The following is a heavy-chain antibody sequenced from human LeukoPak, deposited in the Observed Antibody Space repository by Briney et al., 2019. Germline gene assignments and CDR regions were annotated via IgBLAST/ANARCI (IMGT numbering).Heavy chain of an antibody. J-gene: IGHJ4*02. CDR2: IKKDGSEK. V-gene: IGHV3-7*01. CDR3: AREPSRGYSYGYRDN. Sequence: GGSLRLSCAASGLTLSSYWMNWVRQPPGKGPEWVANIKKDGSEKYYVDSVKGGLTISRDNAKKSVYLQMNSLRAEDTAVYYCAREPSRGYSYGYRDNWGQGALVTVSS. CDR1: GLTLSSYW. D-gene: IGHD5-18*01.